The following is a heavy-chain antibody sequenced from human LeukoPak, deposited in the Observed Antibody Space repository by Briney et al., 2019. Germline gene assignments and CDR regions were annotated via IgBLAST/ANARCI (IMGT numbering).Heavy chain of an antibody. CDR1: GHSFTYW. J-gene: IGHJ4*02. D-gene: IGHD4-17*01. CDR3: ASARHGDYVWDY. CDR2: IYSGDSHT. V-gene: IGHV5-51*01. Sequence: GESLKISCKGSGHSFTYWIGWVRQMPGKGLEGMGIIYSGDSHTKYSPSFQGRVTISADKSISTAYLQWSSLEASDTAMYYCASARHGDYVWDYWGQGTLVTVSS.